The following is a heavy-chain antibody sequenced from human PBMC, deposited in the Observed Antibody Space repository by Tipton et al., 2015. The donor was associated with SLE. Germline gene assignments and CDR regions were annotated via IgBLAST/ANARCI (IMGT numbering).Heavy chain of an antibody. CDR3: ARRYWNVSRWLHP. D-gene: IGHD1-1*01. CDR2: IYYGGST. V-gene: IGHV4-39*01. CDR1: GDSINSGNNY. Sequence: TLSLTCTVSGDSINSGNNYWGWVRQPPAKGLEWIGSIYYGGSTYYNPSLKSRVTILEDTSKNQFSLKLTSVTAADTAVYYCARRYWNVSRWLHPWGQGTLVTVSS. J-gene: IGHJ5*02.